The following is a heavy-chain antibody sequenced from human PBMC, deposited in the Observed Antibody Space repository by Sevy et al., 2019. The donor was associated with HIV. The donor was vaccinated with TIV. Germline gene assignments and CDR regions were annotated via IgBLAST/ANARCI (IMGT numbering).Heavy chain of an antibody. CDR3: ASDRIRGFDF. D-gene: IGHD3-10*01. V-gene: IGHV3-21*01. Sequence: GGSLRLSCAASGFSFSSYNMNWVRQAPGQGLEWVSSISGNSNFIYYREAVKGRFTISRYNAKNSLYLQMNSLRAEDTAMYYCASDRIRGFDFWGQGILVTVSS. CDR2: ISGNSNFI. J-gene: IGHJ4*02. CDR1: GFSFSSYN.